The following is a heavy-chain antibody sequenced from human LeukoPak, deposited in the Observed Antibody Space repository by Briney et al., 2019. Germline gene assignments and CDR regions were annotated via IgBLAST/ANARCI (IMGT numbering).Heavy chain of an antibody. D-gene: IGHD3-10*01. CDR1: GGSLSSYY. Sequence: ETLSLTCTVSGGSLSSYYWSWIRQPPGKGLEWVSSISSSSSYIYYADSVKGRFTISRDNAKNSLYLQMNSLRAEDTALYYCAKDIRGLRGGYFDYWGQGTLVTVSS. V-gene: IGHV3-21*04. CDR3: AKDIRGLRGGYFDY. CDR2: ISSSSSYI. J-gene: IGHJ4*02.